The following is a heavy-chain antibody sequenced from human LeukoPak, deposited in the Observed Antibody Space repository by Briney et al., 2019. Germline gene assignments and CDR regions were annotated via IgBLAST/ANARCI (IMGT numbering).Heavy chain of an antibody. CDR3: AHGISSWPFDY. CDR1: GFSLSTSGVG. V-gene: IGHV2-5*01. D-gene: IGHD6-13*01. J-gene: IGHJ4*02. Sequence: SGPTLVKPTQTLTLTCTFSGFSLSTSGVGVGWIRQPPGKALEWLALIYWNDDKRYSPSLKSRLTITKDTSKNQVVLTMTNMDPVDTATYYRAHGISSWPFDYWGQGTLVTVSS. CDR2: IYWNDDK.